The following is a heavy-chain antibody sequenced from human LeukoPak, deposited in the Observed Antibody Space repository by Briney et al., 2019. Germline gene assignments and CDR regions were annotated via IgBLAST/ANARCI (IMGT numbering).Heavy chain of an antibody. CDR1: GFTFSSYW. J-gene: IGHJ6*02. Sequence: PGGSLRLSCAASGFTFSSYWMSWVRQAPGKGLEWVANIKQDGSEKYYVDSVKGRFTISRDNAKNSLYLQMNGLRAEDTAVYYCAREKVDYYYYGMDVWGQGTTVTVSS. CDR2: IKQDGSEK. CDR3: AREKVDYYYYGMDV. V-gene: IGHV3-7*01.